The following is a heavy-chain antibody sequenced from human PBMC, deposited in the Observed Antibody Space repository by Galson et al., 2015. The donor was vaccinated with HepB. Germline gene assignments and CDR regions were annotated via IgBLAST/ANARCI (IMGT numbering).Heavy chain of an antibody. J-gene: IGHJ4*02. D-gene: IGHD2-15*01. CDR1: GYTLTNYH. V-gene: IGHV1-46*01. CDR2: IFAGGGST. Sequence: SVKVSCKASGYTLTNYHFHWVRQAPGQGPEWMGKIFAGGGSTRYAERFQGRVTLTRDSSTSTIYMEVSSPRSDDTAVYYCARETPETYYFDYWGQGTLVTVSS. CDR3: ARETPETYYFDY.